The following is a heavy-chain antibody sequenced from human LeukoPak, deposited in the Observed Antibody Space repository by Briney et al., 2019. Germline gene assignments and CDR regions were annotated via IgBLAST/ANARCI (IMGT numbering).Heavy chain of an antibody. CDR1: GDSVSSNSAA. Sequence: SQALSLTCAISGDSVSSNSAAWNWIRQSPSRGLEWLGRTYYRSKWYNDYAVSVKSRITINPDTSKNQFSLQLNSVTPEDTAVYYCARDNGRGAVAGDYYYYGMDVWGQGTTVTVSS. CDR2: TYYRSKWYN. J-gene: IGHJ6*02. V-gene: IGHV6-1*01. CDR3: ARDNGRGAVAGDYYYYGMDV. D-gene: IGHD6-19*01.